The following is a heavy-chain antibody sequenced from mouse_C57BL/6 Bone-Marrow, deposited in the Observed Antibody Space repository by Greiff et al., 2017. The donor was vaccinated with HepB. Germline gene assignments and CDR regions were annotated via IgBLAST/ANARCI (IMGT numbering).Heavy chain of an antibody. Sequence: QLQQSGPELVKPGDSVKISCKASGYSFTGYFMNWVMQSHGKSLEWIGRINPYNGDTFYNQKFKGKATLTVDKSSSTAHMELRSLTSEDSAVYYCARTTVVATDYAMDYWGQGTSVTVSS. J-gene: IGHJ4*01. CDR1: GYSFTGYF. CDR2: INPYNGDT. V-gene: IGHV1-20*01. D-gene: IGHD1-1*01. CDR3: ARTTVVATDYAMDY.